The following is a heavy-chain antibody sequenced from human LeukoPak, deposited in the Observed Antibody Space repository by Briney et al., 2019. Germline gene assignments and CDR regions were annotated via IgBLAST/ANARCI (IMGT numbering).Heavy chain of an antibody. D-gene: IGHD3-16*02. Sequence: GGSLRLSCAASGFTVSSNYMSWVRQAPGKGREWVSVIYSGGSTYYADSVKGRFTISRDNSKNTLYLQMNSLRAEDTAVYYCARDLPRYDYVWGSYRHDYWGQGTLVTVSS. CDR1: GFTVSSNY. V-gene: IGHV3-66*01. J-gene: IGHJ4*02. CDR3: ARDLPRYDYVWGSYRHDY. CDR2: IYSGGST.